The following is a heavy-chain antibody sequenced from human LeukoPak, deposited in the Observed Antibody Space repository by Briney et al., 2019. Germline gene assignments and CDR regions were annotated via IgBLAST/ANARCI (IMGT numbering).Heavy chain of an antibody. CDR1: GYTFTSYG. J-gene: IGHJ3*02. CDR2: ISAYTGNT. D-gene: IGHD2-21*02. CDR3: ASLYCGGDCYPWGAFNI. V-gene: IGHV1-18*01. Sequence: GASVKVSCKASGYTFTSYGISWVRQAPGQGLEWMGWISAYTGNTNYAQKFQGGVTMTTDTSTSTAYMELRSLRSDDTAVYYCASLYCGGDCYPWGAFNIWGQGTMVTVSS.